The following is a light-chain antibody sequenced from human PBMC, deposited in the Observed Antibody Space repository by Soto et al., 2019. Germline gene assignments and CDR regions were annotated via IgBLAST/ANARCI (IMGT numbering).Light chain of an antibody. V-gene: IGKV1-39*01. CDR1: QSIAAS. CDR3: QQSYSTPRT. J-gene: IGKJ1*01. Sequence: DIQMTQSPSTLSASVGDIVTITCRASQSIAASLAWYQHKPGEAPKLLIYAASSLQTGVPSRFSGSGSGTDFSLTISSLQPEDFSTYYCQQSYSTPRTFGQGTKVDIK. CDR2: AAS.